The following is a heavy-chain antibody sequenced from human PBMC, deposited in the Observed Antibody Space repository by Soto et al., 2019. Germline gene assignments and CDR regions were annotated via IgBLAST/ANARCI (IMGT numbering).Heavy chain of an antibody. D-gene: IGHD2-8*01. J-gene: IGHJ3*02. CDR2: ISNRGTP. Sequence: QVQLQESGPGLVKPSQTLSLICTVSGDSISSDNYFWSWIRQPPGQGLEWVGYISNRGTPYYNPSLRSRVTISRVTSRNRFSLDMYSVTATDTAVYYCAREVNVVALSDAFDIWGQGTMVTVSS. CDR3: AREVNVVALSDAFDI. CDR1: GDSISSDNYF. V-gene: IGHV4-30-4*01.